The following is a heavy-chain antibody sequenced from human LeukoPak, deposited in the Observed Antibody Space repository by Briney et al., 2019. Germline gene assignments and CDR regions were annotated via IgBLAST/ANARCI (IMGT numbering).Heavy chain of an antibody. D-gene: IGHD3-22*01. CDR2: IYYSGST. CDR1: GGSISSYY. J-gene: IGHJ4*02. V-gene: IGHV4-59*08. Sequence: SETLSLTCTVSGGSISSYYWSWIRQPPGKGLEWIGYIYYSGSTNYNPSLKSRVTISVDTSKNQFSLKLSSVTAADTAVYYCARATTYYYDSSGYPASYYFDYWGQGTLVTVSS. CDR3: ARATTYYYDSSGYPASYYFDY.